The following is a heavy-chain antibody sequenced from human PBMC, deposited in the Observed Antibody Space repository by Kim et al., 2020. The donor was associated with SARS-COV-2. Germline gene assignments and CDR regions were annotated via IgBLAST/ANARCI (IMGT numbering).Heavy chain of an antibody. CDR3: ARDNLIVVVPAAIVQGQLGRHYYYGMDV. D-gene: IGHD2-2*02. CDR2: IIPIFGTA. J-gene: IGHJ6*02. Sequence: SVKVSCKASGGTFSSYAISWVRQAPGQGLEWMGGIIPIFGTANYAQKFQGRVTITADESTSTAYMELSSLRSEDTAVYYCARDNLIVVVPAAIVQGQLGRHYYYGMDVWGQGTTVTVSS. V-gene: IGHV1-69*13. CDR1: GGTFSSYA.